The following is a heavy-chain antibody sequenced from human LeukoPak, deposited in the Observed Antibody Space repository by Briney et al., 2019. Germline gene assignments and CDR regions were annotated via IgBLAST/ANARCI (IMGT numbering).Heavy chain of an antibody. CDR3: VRDGNRGYDMDV. V-gene: IGHV3-48*01. CDR1: GFTLRYYQ. Sequence: GGSLRLSCATSGFTLRYYQMNWVRQAPGKGLEWVSYINVVNGAIYYADSVKGRFTISGDIGTNSVYLQMNSLRAEDTALYYCVRDGNRGYDMDVWGQGTAVTVSS. D-gene: IGHD3-10*01. CDR2: INVVNGAI. J-gene: IGHJ6*02.